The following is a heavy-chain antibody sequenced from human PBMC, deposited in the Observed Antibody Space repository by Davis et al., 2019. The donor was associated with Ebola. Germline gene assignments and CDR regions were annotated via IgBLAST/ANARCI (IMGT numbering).Heavy chain of an antibody. J-gene: IGHJ6*04. Sequence: PSETLSLTCAISGDSVSINTDGWNWIRQSPSRGLEWLGRTYYNSKWYNDYAVSVKSRITINPDTSKNEFSLQLNSVTPEDTALYYCVRGWLRVGMDVWGEGTTVTVPS. D-gene: IGHD5-18*01. V-gene: IGHV6-1*01. CDR3: VRGWLRVGMDV. CDR1: GDSVSINTDG. CDR2: TYYNSKWYN.